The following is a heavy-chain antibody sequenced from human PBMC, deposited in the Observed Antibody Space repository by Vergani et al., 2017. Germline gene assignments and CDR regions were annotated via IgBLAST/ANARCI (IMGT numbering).Heavy chain of an antibody. Sequence: QVQLQESGPGLVKPSETLSLICTVSDFSITSGDYWGWIRQPPGKGLEWIGSIYHSGRTYYNPSLRSRLTISVDTSKNQFSLTLTSVTAADTAVYYCARDNKQLRPRAFDLWGQGTMVTVSS. CDR1: DFSITSGDY. D-gene: IGHD4-23*01. CDR2: IYHSGRT. J-gene: IGHJ3*01. CDR3: ARDNKQLRPRAFDL. V-gene: IGHV4-38-2*02.